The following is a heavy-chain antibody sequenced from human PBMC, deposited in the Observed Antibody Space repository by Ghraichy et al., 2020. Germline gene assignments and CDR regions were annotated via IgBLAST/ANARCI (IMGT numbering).Heavy chain of an antibody. CDR1: GHSISIGYC. V-gene: IGHV4-38-2*01. Sequence: SQTLSLTCSVSGHSISIGYCWGWVRQPPGKGLEWIGSISHSGSTYYNPSLKSRLTISADTSKNQFSLQLTSVTATDTAVYYCARSYASDGYNFLPDYWGQGTLVTVSS. D-gene: IGHD5-24*01. J-gene: IGHJ4*02. CDR2: ISHSGST. CDR3: ARSYASDGYNFLPDY.